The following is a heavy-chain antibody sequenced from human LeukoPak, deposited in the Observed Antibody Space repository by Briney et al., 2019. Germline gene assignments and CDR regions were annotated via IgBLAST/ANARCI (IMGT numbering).Heavy chain of an antibody. Sequence: GGSLRLSCAASGFAFSIYAMSWVRQAPGKGLEWVSTISGSSGISDSGGSTYYADSVKGRFTISRDNSKNTLYLRMNSLRAEDTAVYYCAKAGSYKPFDYWGQGTLVTVSS. J-gene: IGHJ4*02. CDR3: AKAGSYKPFDY. D-gene: IGHD1-26*01. V-gene: IGHV3-23*01. CDR2: ISGSSGISDSGGST. CDR1: GFAFSIYA.